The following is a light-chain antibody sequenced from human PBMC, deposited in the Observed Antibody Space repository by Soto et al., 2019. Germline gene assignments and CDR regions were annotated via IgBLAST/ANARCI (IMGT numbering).Light chain of an antibody. CDR3: QQRINWPIT. V-gene: IGKV3D-20*02. CDR1: QSVSSSY. CDR2: GAS. Sequence: EIVLTQSPGTLSLSPGERATLSCRASQSVSSSYLAWYQQKPGQAPRLLIFGASTRATGIPARFSGSGSGTDFTLTISSLEPEDFAVYYCQQRINWPITFGQGTRLEIK. J-gene: IGKJ5*01.